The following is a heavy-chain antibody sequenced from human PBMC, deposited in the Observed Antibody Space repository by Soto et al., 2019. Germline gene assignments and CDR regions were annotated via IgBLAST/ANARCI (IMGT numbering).Heavy chain of an antibody. Sequence: QGQLEQSGAEVRKPGSSVKVSCKASGGSFSSYAISWVRQAPGQGLEWMGGIVPVLGTSHSAKKFQGRVTFSTDDSTTTAYMELSSLRSEDTAVYYCARDSPGGGYYYGMDVWGQGTTVTVSS. J-gene: IGHJ6*02. CDR3: ARDSPGGGYYYGMDV. CDR2: IVPVLGTS. D-gene: IGHD3-16*01. CDR1: GGSFSSYA. V-gene: IGHV1-69*01.